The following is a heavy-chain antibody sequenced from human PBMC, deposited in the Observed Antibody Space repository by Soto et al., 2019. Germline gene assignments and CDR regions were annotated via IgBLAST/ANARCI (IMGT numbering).Heavy chain of an antibody. J-gene: IGHJ6*03. Sequence: PSETLSLTCAVYGGSFSGYYWIWIRQPPGKGLEWIGEINHSGSTNYNPSLKSRVTISVDTSKNQFSLKLSSVTAADTAVYYCARGRPVNIVVVPAAIRQYYYYYMDVWGKGTTVTVSS. CDR3: ARGRPVNIVVVPAAIRQYYYYYMDV. D-gene: IGHD2-2*01. V-gene: IGHV4-34*01. CDR2: INHSGST. CDR1: GGSFSGYY.